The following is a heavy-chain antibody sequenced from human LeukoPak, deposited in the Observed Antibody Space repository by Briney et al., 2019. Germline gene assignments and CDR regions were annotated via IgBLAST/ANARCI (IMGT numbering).Heavy chain of an antibody. CDR3: ARSGILVTGVRMDV. D-gene: IGHD4-23*01. V-gene: IGHV1-18*01. CDR1: GYIFKSYG. Sequence: ASVKVSCKASGYIFKSYGVNWVRQAPGQGLEWVGWISGFNAKTDYAQRFEGRVTMTRDTSTSPAYMELRSLRSEDTAVYYCARSGILVTGVRMDVWGKGTTVIVSS. CDR2: ISGFNAKT. J-gene: IGHJ6*04.